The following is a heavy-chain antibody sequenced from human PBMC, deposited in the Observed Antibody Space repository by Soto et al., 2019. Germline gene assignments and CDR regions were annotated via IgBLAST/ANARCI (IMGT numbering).Heavy chain of an antibody. Sequence: GGSLRLSCAASGFTFSSYGMHWVRQAPGKGLGWVAVIWYDGSNKYYADSVKGRFTISRDNSKNTLYLQMDSLRAEDTAVYYCVRDWAGRYYDSTGLLYWGQGTLVTVSS. J-gene: IGHJ4*02. CDR3: VRDWAGRYYDSTGLLY. CDR2: IWYDGSNK. D-gene: IGHD3-22*01. CDR1: GFTFSSYG. V-gene: IGHV3-33*01.